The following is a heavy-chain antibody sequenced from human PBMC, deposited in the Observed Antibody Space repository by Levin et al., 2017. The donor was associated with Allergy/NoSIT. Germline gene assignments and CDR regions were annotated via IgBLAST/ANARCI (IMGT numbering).Heavy chain of an antibody. CDR3: ARVAAITGTTYETFDP. Sequence: AASVKVSCKASGYTFTDYYMHWVRQAPGQGPECMGVINPSDGSTSYTERFQGRLTMTRDTSTSTVYMELSSLRSDDTAVYYCARVAAITGTTYETFDPWGQGTPVTVSS. CDR2: INPSDGST. J-gene: IGHJ5*02. D-gene: IGHD1-14*01. CDR1: GYTFTDYY. V-gene: IGHV1-46*01.